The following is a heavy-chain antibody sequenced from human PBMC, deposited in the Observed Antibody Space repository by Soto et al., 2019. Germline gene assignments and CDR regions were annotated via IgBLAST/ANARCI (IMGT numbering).Heavy chain of an antibody. D-gene: IGHD6-6*01. Sequence: EVQLVESGGGLVQPGGSLRLSCAASGFTFSSYEMNWVRQAPGKGLEWVSYISSSGSTIYYADSVKGRFTISRDNAKNSLYLQMNSLRAEDTAVYYCARGRLLAARPRGLDYWGQGTLVTVSS. V-gene: IGHV3-48*03. CDR2: ISSSGSTI. CDR1: GFTFSSYE. J-gene: IGHJ4*02. CDR3: ARGRLLAARPRGLDY.